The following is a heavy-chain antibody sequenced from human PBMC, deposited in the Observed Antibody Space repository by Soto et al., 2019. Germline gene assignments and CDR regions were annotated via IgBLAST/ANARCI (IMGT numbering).Heavy chain of an antibody. CDR3: AAGGGLPRYY. J-gene: IGHJ4*02. V-gene: IGHV4-30-2*01. CDR1: GVSISSGGYS. D-gene: IGHD5-12*01. Sequence: QLQLQESGSGLVKPSQTLSLTCAVSGVSISSGGYSWSWIRQPPGKGLEWIGYIYHSGSTYYNPSRKSRVTISVDRSKNQFSLKLSSVTAADTAVYYCAAGGGLPRYYWGQGTLVTVSS. CDR2: IYHSGST.